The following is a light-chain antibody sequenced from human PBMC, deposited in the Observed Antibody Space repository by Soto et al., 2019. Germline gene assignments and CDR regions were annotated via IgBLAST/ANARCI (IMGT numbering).Light chain of an antibody. CDR2: LSGDGSH. V-gene: IGLV4-69*01. CDR1: SGHSTYD. Sequence: QPVLTQSPSASASLGASVKLTCTLSSGHSTYDVAWHQQQPQKGPRFLMKLSGDGSHTKGDGIPDSFSGSSSGAERYLIISGIQSEDEAESFCQTWGSGIWVFGGGTQLTVL. CDR3: QTWGSGIWV. J-gene: IGLJ3*02.